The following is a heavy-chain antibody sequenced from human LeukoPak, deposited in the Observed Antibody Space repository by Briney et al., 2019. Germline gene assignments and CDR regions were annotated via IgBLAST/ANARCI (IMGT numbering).Heavy chain of an antibody. CDR3: ARVTRGWFDP. Sequence: PSGTLSLTCAVSGGSISSSNWWSWVRQPPGKGLEWIGEIYHSGSTNYNPSLKSRVTISVDKSTNQYSLKLSSVTAADMAVYYCARVTRGWFDPWGQGTLVTVSS. V-gene: IGHV4-4*02. CDR1: GGSISSSNW. CDR2: IYHSGST. J-gene: IGHJ5*02. D-gene: IGHD3-10*01.